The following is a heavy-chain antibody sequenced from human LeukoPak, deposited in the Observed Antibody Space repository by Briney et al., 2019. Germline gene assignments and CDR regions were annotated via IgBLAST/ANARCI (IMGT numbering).Heavy chain of an antibody. J-gene: IGHJ4*02. D-gene: IGHD3-22*01. CDR3: AKSSYYDSSGYYREYYFDY. CDR2: LYSGGNT. Sequence: GGSLRLSCVVSGFTVSSNYMSWVRQAPGKGLEWVSVLYSGGNTYHADSVKGRFTISRDNSKNALYLQMNSLRAEDTAVYYCAKSSYYDSSGYYREYYFDYWGQGTLVTVSS. CDR1: GFTVSSNY. V-gene: IGHV3-53*01.